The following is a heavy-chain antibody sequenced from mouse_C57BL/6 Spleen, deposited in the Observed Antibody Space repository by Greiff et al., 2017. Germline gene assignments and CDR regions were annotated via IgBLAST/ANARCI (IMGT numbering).Heavy chain of an antibody. CDR2: ISSGGSYT. J-gene: IGHJ2*01. D-gene: IGHD1-1*01. CDR3: ARQTTVVAHFDY. V-gene: IGHV5-6*01. Sequence: EVKVVESGGDLVKPGGSLTLSCAASGFTFSSYGMSWVRQTPDKRLEWVATISSGGSYTYYPDSVKGRFTISRDNAKNTLYLQMSSLKSEDTAMYYCARQTTVVAHFDYWGQGTPLTVSS. CDR1: GFTFSSYG.